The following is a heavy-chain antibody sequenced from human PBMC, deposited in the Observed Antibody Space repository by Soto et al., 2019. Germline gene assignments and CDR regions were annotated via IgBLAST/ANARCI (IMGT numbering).Heavy chain of an antibody. CDR1: GGTFSSYA. V-gene: IGHV1-69*12. CDR2: IIPIFGTA. Sequence: QVQLVQSGAEVKKPGSTVKVSCKASGGTFSSYAISWERQAPGQGLEWMGGIIPIFGTANYAQKFQGRVTITDDECTSTDYMELSSLRSEDTAVYYCARDTNYGAPDWYFDLWGRGTLVPVSS. CDR3: ARDTNYGAPDWYFDL. D-gene: IGHD4-17*01. J-gene: IGHJ2*01.